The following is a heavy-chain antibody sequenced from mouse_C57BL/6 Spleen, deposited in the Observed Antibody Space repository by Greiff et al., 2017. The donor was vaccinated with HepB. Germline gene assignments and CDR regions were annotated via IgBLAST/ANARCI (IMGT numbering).Heavy chain of an antibody. J-gene: IGHJ2*01. CDR1: GYTFTSYW. Sequence: QVHVKQSGAELVRPGSSVKLSCKASGYTFTSYWMDWVKQRPGQGLEWIGNIYPSDSETHYNQKFKDKATLTVDKSSSTAYMQLSSLTSEDSAVYDCARSGAYYGDYWGQGTTLTVSS. D-gene: IGHD3-2*02. V-gene: IGHV1-61*01. CDR3: ARSGAYYGDY. CDR2: IYPSDSET.